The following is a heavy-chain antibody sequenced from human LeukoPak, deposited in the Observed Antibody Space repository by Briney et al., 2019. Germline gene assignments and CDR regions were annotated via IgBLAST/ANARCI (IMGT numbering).Heavy chain of an antibody. V-gene: IGHV2-5*01. Sequence: ESGPTLVKPTETLTLTCTFSGFSLDSTAVGVGWVRQSPGKALEWLALIYGSDDKRYMPSLQNRLPITKDTSKNLVVLTMANVDPVDTATYYCARQGYGYVYFDFWGRGILVTVSS. CDR3: ARQGYGYVYFDF. CDR2: IYGSDDK. CDR1: GFSLDSTAVG. J-gene: IGHJ4*02. D-gene: IGHD5-18*01.